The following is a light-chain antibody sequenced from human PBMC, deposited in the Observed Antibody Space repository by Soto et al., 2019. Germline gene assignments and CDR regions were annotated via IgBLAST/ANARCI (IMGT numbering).Light chain of an antibody. Sequence: DIQMTQSPCTLSAAVGDRVIINCRASQYINTWLAWYQQKPGSAPKPLIYSSSSLESGGPSRFSGSGSGSEFTLTISSLQSDDFATYYFQQYQGFPFTFGQWTK. CDR3: QQYQGFPFT. V-gene: IGKV1-5*03. CDR2: SSS. J-gene: IGKJ2*01. CDR1: QYINTW.